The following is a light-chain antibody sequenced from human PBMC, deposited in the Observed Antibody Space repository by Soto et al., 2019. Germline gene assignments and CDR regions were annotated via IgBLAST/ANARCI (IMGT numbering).Light chain of an antibody. CDR1: QSVSSN. V-gene: IGKV3-15*01. CDR2: GAS. Sequence: ETVMTQSPATLSVSPGERVTLSCRASQSVSSNLAWYQQKPGQAPRLLIYGASTRSTGVPARFSGSGSGTDFTLTISSLQSEDFAVYYCQQYNNGPPTFGQGTKVEIK. J-gene: IGKJ1*01. CDR3: QQYNNGPPT.